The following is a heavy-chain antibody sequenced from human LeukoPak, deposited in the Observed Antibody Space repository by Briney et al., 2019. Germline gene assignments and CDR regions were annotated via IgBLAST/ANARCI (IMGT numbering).Heavy chain of an antibody. D-gene: IGHD2-2*01. CDR2: IHHSGNI. CDR3: AREADIVVVPAAMDV. V-gene: IGHV4-38-2*02. CDR1: GYSISSGYY. Sequence: KPSETLSLTCTVSGYSISSGYYWGWIRQSPGKGLEWIGNIHHSGNIYYNVSLKSRVTISVDTSKNQFSLKLSSVTAADTAVYYCAREADIVVVPAAMDVWGKGTTVTISS. J-gene: IGHJ6*04.